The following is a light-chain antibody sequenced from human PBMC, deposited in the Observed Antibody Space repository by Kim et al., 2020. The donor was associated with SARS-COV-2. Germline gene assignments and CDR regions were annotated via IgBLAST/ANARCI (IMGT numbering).Light chain of an antibody. CDR1: SSNIGANYG. Sequence: GPRVTNSCTGSSSNIGANYGVHWYQQVPGKAPRLLVNGNRDRPSGVPDRFSASRSGTSASLAITGLQAEDEADYYCHSYDSSLRILFGGGTQLTVL. V-gene: IGLV1-40*01. CDR2: GNR. CDR3: HSYDSSLRIL. J-gene: IGLJ3*02.